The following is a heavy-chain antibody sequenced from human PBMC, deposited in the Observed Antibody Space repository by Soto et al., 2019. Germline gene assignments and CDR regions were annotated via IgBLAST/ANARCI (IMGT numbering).Heavy chain of an antibody. CDR3: AKEAPSQQQRTAFDI. V-gene: IGHV3-30*18. Sequence: PGGSLRLSCAASGFTFSSYGMHWVRQAPGKGLEWVAVISYDGSNKYYADSVKGRFTISRDNSKNTLYLQMNSLRAEDTSVYYCAKEAPSQQQRTAFDIWGQGTMVTVSS. CDR2: ISYDGSNK. J-gene: IGHJ3*02. D-gene: IGHD6-13*01. CDR1: GFTFSSYG.